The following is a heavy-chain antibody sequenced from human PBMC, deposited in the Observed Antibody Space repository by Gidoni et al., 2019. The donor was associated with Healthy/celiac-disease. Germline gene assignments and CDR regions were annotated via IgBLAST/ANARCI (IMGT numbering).Heavy chain of an antibody. CDR1: FSSYA. J-gene: IGHJ4*02. V-gene: IGHV3-23*01. Sequence: FSSYAMSWVRQAPGKGLEWVSAISGSSGSTYYADSVTGRFTISRDNSKNTLYLQMNSLRAEDTAVYYCAKVSYDSRALDYWGQGTLVTVSS. D-gene: IGHD3-22*01. CDR2: ISGSSGST. CDR3: AKVSYDSRALDY.